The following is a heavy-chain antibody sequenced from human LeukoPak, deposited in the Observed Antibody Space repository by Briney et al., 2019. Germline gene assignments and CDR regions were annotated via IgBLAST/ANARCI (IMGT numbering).Heavy chain of an antibody. V-gene: IGHV4-34*01. J-gene: IGHJ4*02. D-gene: IGHD2-2*01. CDR1: GGSFSGYY. Sequence: SETLSLTCAVYGGSFSGYYWSWIRQPPGKGLEWIGEINHSGSTNYNPSLKSRVTTSVDTSKNQFSLKLSSVTAADTAVYYCASGVYQLPDWGQGTLVTVSS. CDR2: INHSGST. CDR3: ASGVYQLPD.